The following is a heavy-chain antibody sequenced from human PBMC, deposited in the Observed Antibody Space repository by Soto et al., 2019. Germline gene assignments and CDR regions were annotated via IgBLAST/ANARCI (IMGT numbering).Heavy chain of an antibody. CDR3: ARGGGYSYGSDAFDI. Sequence: QVQLQESGPGLVKPAQTLSLTCTVSGGSISSGDYYWRWIRHPPGKGLEWLGYIYYSGSTYDNPYRNSLVTISVDTSKNQFSLKLSSVTAADTAVYYCARGGGYSYGSDAFDIWGQGTMVTVSS. V-gene: IGHV4-30-4*01. J-gene: IGHJ3*02. D-gene: IGHD5-18*01. CDR1: GGSISSGDYY. CDR2: IYYSGST.